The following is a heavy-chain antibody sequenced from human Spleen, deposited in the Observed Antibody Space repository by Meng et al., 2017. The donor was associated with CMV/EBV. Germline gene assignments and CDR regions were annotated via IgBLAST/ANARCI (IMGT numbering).Heavy chain of an antibody. J-gene: IGHJ4*02. D-gene: IGHD6-19*01. CDR1: GYPFKHFW. Sequence: CAASGYPFKHFWMHWVRQTPGKGLVWVSRINGDGSDTNYADSVKGRFTVSRDSADNTLYLQMNSLRVEDTAVYYCAREGPNSGWYVDYWGQGILVTVSS. CDR3: AREGPNSGWYVDY. V-gene: IGHV3-74*01. CDR2: INGDGSDT.